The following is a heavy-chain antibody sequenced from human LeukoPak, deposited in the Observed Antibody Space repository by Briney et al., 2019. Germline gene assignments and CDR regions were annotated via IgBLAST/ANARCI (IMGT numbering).Heavy chain of an antibody. Sequence: SETLSLTCAVYGGSFSGYYWSWIRQPPGKGLEWIGEINHSGGTNYNPSLKSRVTISVDTSKHQSSLKLSSVTAADTAVYYCTRVGENYYDSSGYYPFGYWGQGTLVTVSS. CDR3: TRVGENYYDSSGYYPFGY. CDR1: GGSFSGYY. J-gene: IGHJ4*02. D-gene: IGHD3-22*01. CDR2: INHSGGT. V-gene: IGHV4-34*01.